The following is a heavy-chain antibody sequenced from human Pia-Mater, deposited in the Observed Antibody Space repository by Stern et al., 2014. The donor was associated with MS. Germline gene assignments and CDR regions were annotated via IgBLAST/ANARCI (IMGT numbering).Heavy chain of an antibody. D-gene: IGHD4-11*01. J-gene: IGHJ4*02. Sequence: QVTLKESGPALVKPTQTITLTCTFSGFSLSTSGMCVSWIRQPPGKALEWLALIDWDDDKYYSTSLKTRLTISKDTSKNQVVLKMTDMDPMDTATYYCARTTTINKGEDYWGQGTLVTVSS. CDR2: IDWDDDK. CDR3: ARTTTINKGEDY. V-gene: IGHV2-70*01. CDR1: GFSLSTSGMC.